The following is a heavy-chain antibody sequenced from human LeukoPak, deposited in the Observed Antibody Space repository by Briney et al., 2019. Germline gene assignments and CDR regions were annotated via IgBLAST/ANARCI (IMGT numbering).Heavy chain of an antibody. CDR3: ARDVPPDYSSSRQCYYYYGMDV. CDR1: GFTFSDYY. V-gene: IGHV3-11*05. J-gene: IGHJ6*02. CDR2: ISSSSSYT. D-gene: IGHD6-13*01. Sequence: GGSLRLSCAASGFTFSDYYMSWIRQAPGKGLEWVSYISSSSSYTNYADSVKGRFTISRDNAKNSLYLQMNSLRAEDTAVYYCARDVPPDYSSSRQCYYYYGMDVWGQGTTVTVSS.